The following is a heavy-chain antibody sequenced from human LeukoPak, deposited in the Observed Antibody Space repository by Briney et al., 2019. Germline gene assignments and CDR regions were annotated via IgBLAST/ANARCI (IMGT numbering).Heavy chain of an antibody. Sequence: QPGGSLRLSCAASGFTFSSYEMNWVRQATGKGLEWVSYISSSGSTIYYADSVKGRFTISRDNAKISLYLQMNSLRAEDTAVYYCAELGITMIGGVWGKGTTVTISS. D-gene: IGHD3-10*02. CDR2: ISSSGSTI. J-gene: IGHJ6*04. CDR3: AELGITMIGGV. CDR1: GFTFSSYE. V-gene: IGHV3-48*03.